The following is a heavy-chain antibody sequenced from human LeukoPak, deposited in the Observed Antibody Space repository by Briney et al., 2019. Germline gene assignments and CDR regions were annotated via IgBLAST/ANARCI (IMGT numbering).Heavy chain of an antibody. Sequence: QPGGSLTLSCVASGFTFSNFWMRWVRQVPGKGLVWVSRIKSDGSDISYADSVKGRYTISGDNAKDTLYLQMDSLRAEDTAIYYCVCVTNNGYYYRFDYWGQGTLVTVSS. CDR1: GFTFSNFW. CDR3: VCVTNNGYYYRFDY. D-gene: IGHD3-22*01. V-gene: IGHV3-74*01. J-gene: IGHJ4*02. CDR2: IKSDGSDI.